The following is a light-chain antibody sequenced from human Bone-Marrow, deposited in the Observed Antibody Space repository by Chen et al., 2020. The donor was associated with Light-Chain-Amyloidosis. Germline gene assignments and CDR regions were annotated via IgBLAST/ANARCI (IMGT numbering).Light chain of an antibody. CDR2: EDD. CDR1: SGSLATNY. J-gene: IGLJ3*02. V-gene: IGLV6-57*01. Sequence: NFMLTQPHSVSESPGKTVIISCTRSSGSLATNYVQRYQQRPACPPTTVIYEDDQRPSGVPDRFSGSLDGSSNSASLTISGLKTEDEADYYCQSYQGSSQGVFGGGTKLTVL. CDR3: QSYQGSSQGV.